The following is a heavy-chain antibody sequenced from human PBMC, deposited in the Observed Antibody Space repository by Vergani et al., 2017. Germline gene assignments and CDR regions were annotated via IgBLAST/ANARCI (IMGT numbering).Heavy chain of an antibody. CDR3: ATICYRRWGYYFDY. CDR1: GDSISSNNC. CDR2: ICHTEDT. Sequence: QVQLQESGPGLVKPPGTLSLTCAVSGDSISSNNCWTWVRQPPGKGLEWIGEICHTEDTKYSPSLKSRVTLSVNESRNLFSLRLNSVTAADTAVYYCATICYRRWGYYFDYWGQGILVTVSS. D-gene: IGHD2-2*02. J-gene: IGHJ4*02. V-gene: IGHV4-4*03.